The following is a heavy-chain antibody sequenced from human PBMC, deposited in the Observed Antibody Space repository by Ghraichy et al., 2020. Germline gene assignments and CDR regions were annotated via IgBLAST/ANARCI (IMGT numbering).Heavy chain of an antibody. CDR3: ARAGIWFGNKFDS. Sequence: SETLSLTCIVSGDSISSYYWNWIRQPPGKGLEWIGYIHYSGRTNYNPSLNTRVTISVDTSKNQFSLKLSSVTAEDTAVYYCARAGIWFGNKFDSWGQGALVTVSS. CDR1: GDSISSYY. V-gene: IGHV4-59*01. D-gene: IGHD3-10*01. J-gene: IGHJ4*02. CDR2: IHYSGRT.